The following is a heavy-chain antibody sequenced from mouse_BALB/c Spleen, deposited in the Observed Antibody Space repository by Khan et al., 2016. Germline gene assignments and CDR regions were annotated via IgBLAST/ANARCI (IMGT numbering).Heavy chain of an antibody. Sequence: QVQLKQSGAELARPGASVKLSCKVSGYTFTSYWWQWVKKRPGQGLEWIGAIYPGDGDTRNTQKFKGKATLTAAKSSRTAYRQLSGLASEDSAVYYCARRGGYGHFYDWGQGTTLTVSS. CDR1: GYTFTSYW. J-gene: IGHJ2*01. CDR2: IYPGDGDT. CDR3: ARRGGYGHFYD. V-gene: IGHV1-87*01. D-gene: IGHD2-2*01.